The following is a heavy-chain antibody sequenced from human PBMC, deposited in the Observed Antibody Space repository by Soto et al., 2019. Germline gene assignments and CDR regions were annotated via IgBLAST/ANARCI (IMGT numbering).Heavy chain of an antibody. V-gene: IGHV3-23*01. Sequence: EVQLLESGGGLVQPGGSLRLSCAASGFVFRTYAMRWVRQAPGKGLEWVAAISGSGGLIHYAASVKGRFTISRDNSKNTVFLEMNSLRADDTATYYCVKARGSGSHTTYYFDYWGQGALVAVSS. CDR1: GFVFRTYA. CDR2: ISGSGGLI. D-gene: IGHD3-10*01. CDR3: VKARGSGSHTTYYFDY. J-gene: IGHJ4*02.